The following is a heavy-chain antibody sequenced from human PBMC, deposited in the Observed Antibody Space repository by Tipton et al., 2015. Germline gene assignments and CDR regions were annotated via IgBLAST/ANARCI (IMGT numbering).Heavy chain of an antibody. CDR1: GDSISSGGYY. J-gene: IGHJ6*02. V-gene: IGHV4-31*03. Sequence: TLSLTCTVSGDSISSGGYYWTWIRQHPVRGLEWIGYIYNTGSVYYNPSLQSRLSISIDTSKDQFSLTLNSVTAADTAVYYCARGSNIVATPYYYGMDVWGQGTTVTVSS. CDR3: ARGSNIVATPYYYGMDV. D-gene: IGHD5-12*01. CDR2: IYNTGSV.